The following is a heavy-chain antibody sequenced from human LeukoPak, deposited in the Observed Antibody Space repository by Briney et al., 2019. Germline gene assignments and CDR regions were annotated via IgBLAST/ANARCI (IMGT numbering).Heavy chain of an antibody. CDR1: GYAFTSFG. Sequence: ASVKVSCKASGYAFTSFGISWVRQAPGQGLEWMGWISAYNGNTIYAQMLQGRVTMTTDTSTSTAYMELRSLRSDDTAVYYCARDLSSSYYYVFDYWGQGTLVTVSS. V-gene: IGHV1-18*01. CDR3: ARDLSSSYYYVFDY. D-gene: IGHD3-22*01. CDR2: ISAYNGNT. J-gene: IGHJ4*02.